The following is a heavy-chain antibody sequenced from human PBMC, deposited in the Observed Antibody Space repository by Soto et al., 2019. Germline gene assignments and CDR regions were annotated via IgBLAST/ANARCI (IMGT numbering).Heavy chain of an antibody. V-gene: IGHV3-23*01. CDR3: ARRGSGSYCDY. CDR2: ISGSGDST. D-gene: IGHD1-26*01. CDR1: GFTFSSYA. J-gene: IGHJ4*02. Sequence: EVQLLESGGGLVQPGGSLRLSCAASGFTFSSYAMRWVRQAPVKGLEWVSAISGSGDSTYYADSVKGRFTISRDNSKNTLYLQMNSLRAEDTAVYYCARRGSGSYCDYWGQGTLVTVSS.